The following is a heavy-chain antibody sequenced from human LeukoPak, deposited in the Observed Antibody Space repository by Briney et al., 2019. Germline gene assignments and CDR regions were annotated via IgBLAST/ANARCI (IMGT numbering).Heavy chain of an antibody. J-gene: IGHJ4*02. D-gene: IGHD2-2*01. CDR1: GYTFTGYY. V-gene: IGHV1-2*02. Sequence: ASVKVSCEASGYTFTGYYMHWVRQAPGQGLEWMGWINPNSGGTNYAQKFQGRVTMTRDTSISTAYMELSRLRSDDTAVYYCARDGDAIYCSSTSCYPNWGQGTLVTVSS. CDR2: INPNSGGT. CDR3: ARDGDAIYCSSTSCYPN.